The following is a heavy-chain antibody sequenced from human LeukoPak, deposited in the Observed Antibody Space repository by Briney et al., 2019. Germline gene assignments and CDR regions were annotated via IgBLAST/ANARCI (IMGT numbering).Heavy chain of an antibody. D-gene: IGHD3-22*01. Sequence: SETLSLTCAVYGGSFSGYYWSWIRQPPGKGLEWIGEINHSGSTNYNPSLKSRVTISVDTSKNQFSLKLSSVTAADTAVYYCARPGDSSGYYYDRYFDYWGQGTLVTVSS. V-gene: IGHV4-34*01. CDR2: INHSGST. CDR3: ARPGDSSGYYYDRYFDY. J-gene: IGHJ4*02. CDR1: GGSFSGYY.